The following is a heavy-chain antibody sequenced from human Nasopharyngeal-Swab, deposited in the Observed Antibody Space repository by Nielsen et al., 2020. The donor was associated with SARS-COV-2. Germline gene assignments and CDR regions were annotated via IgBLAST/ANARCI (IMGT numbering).Heavy chain of an antibody. CDR2: ISYDGSNK. CDR1: GFTFSSYA. D-gene: IGHD3-9*01. Sequence: GESLKISCAASGFTFSSYAMHWVRQAPGKGLEWVAVISYDGSNKYYADSVKGRFTISRDNSKNTLYLQMNSLRAEDTAVYYCARDPHYSRYYYFDYWGQGTLVTVS. J-gene: IGHJ4*02. CDR3: ARDPHYSRYYYFDY. V-gene: IGHV3-30-3*01.